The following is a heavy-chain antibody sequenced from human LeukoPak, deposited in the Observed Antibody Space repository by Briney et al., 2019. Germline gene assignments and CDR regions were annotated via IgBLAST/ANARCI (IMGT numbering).Heavy chain of an antibody. D-gene: IGHD1-26*01. J-gene: IGHJ4*02. Sequence: GGSLRLSCAASGFTFSRFAMSWVRQAPGKGLEWVSAIWGGGETTYYADSVKGRFTISRDNSKNTLYLQMNSLRAEDTAVYYCATGLYSGSFPGDYWGQGTLVTVSS. CDR2: IWGGGETT. CDR3: ATGLYSGSFPGDY. CDR1: GFTFSRFA. V-gene: IGHV3-23*01.